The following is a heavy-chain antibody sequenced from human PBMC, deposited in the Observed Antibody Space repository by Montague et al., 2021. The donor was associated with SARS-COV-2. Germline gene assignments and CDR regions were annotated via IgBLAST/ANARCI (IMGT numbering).Heavy chain of an antibody. CDR3: ATDYGSGSYFDY. CDR2: TYYDGSP. D-gene: IGHD3-10*01. J-gene: IGHJ4*02. Sequence: SETLSLTCTVSGGSISIYYWSWIRQPPGKGLEWIGYTYYDGSPKYNPSLRGRVTISVDKSKNQCSLKLSSVTAADMAVYYCATDYGSGSYFDYWGQGSLVTVSS. V-gene: IGHV4-59*01. CDR1: GGSISIYY.